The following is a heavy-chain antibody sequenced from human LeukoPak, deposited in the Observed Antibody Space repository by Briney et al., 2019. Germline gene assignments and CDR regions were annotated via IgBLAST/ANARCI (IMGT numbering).Heavy chain of an antibody. CDR1: GFTFSSYS. J-gene: IGHJ3*02. Sequence: GGSLRLSCAASGFTFSSYSMNWVRQAPGKGLEWVSAIRTSSSYIYYADSVKGRFTISRDSATNSLYLQMNSMRAEDTAVYYCARGQWEYYYDSSGYYDAFDIWGQGTMVTVSS. CDR2: IRTSSSYI. V-gene: IGHV3-21*01. D-gene: IGHD3-22*01. CDR3: ARGQWEYYYDSSGYYDAFDI.